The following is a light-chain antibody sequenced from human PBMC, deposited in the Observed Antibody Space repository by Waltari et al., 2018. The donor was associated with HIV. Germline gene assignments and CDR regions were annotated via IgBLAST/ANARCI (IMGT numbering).Light chain of an antibody. V-gene: IGLV3-21*01. CDR2: DDR. J-gene: IGLJ1*01. CDR3: QVWENSRDQS. CDR1: DIGRKH. Sequence: SYVLTQPPSVSVAPGETARLTCGGSDIGRKHVHWYQQKSGQAPLPVIYDDRLRPSGIPARLSGSNSGNTATLTISRVEGADEADYYCQVWENSRDQSFGPGTRVTV.